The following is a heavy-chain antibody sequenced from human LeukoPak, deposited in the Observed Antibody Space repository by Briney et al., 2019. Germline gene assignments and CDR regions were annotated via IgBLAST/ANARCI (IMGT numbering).Heavy chain of an antibody. V-gene: IGHV3-74*01. CDR2: INTDASST. CDR1: GFTFSTYW. Sequence: GGSLRLSCVASGFTFSTYWMYWVRQAPGKGLVWVSRINTDASSTTYADSVKGRFTISRDNAKNTLYLQMNSLRAEDTAVYYCARDRGTYGVLNYWGQGTLVSVSS. D-gene: IGHD3-3*01. J-gene: IGHJ4*02. CDR3: ARDRGTYGVLNY.